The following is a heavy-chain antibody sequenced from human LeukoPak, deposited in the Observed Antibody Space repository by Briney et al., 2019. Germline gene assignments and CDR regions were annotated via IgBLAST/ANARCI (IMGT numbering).Heavy chain of an antibody. Sequence: SETLSLTCAVYGGSFSGYYWSWIRQPPERGLEWIGEINHSGSTNYNPSLKSRVTISVDTSKNQFSLKLSSVTAADTAVYYCARYGDSSGRWAFDIWGQGTMVTVSS. CDR3: ARYGDSSGRWAFDI. D-gene: IGHD3-22*01. V-gene: IGHV4-34*01. CDR1: GGSFSGYY. CDR2: INHSGST. J-gene: IGHJ3*02.